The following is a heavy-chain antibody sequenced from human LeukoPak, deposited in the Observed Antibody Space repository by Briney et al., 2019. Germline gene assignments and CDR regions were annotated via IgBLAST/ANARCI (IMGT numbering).Heavy chain of an antibody. Sequence: ASVKVSCKASGGTFSSYAISWVRQAPGQGLEWMGRIIPILGIANYAQKFQGRVTITAEKSTSTAYMELSSLRSEDTAVYYCARDSGAIHYYYYGMDVWGQGTTVTVSS. CDR3: ARDSGAIHYYYYGMDV. V-gene: IGHV1-69*04. J-gene: IGHJ6*02. CDR2: IIPILGIA. D-gene: IGHD4/OR15-4a*01. CDR1: GGTFSSYA.